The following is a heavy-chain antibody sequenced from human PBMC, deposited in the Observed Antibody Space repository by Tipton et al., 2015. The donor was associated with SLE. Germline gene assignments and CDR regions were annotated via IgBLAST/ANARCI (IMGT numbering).Heavy chain of an antibody. CDR2: INHSGST. V-gene: IGHV4-34*01. CDR3: ARDSSSSPFDY. CDR1: GGSFSGYY. D-gene: IGHD6-6*01. Sequence: LRLSCAVYGGSFSGYYWSWIRQPPGKGLEWIGEINHSGSTNYNPSLKSRVTISVDTSKNQFSLKLSSVTAADTAVYYCARDSSSSPFDYWGQGTLVTVSS. J-gene: IGHJ4*02.